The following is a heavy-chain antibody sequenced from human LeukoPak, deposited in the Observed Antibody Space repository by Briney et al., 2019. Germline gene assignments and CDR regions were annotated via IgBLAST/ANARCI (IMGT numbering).Heavy chain of an antibody. CDR2: ISYDGSNK. Sequence: PGGSLRLSCAASGFTFSSYAMHWVRQAPGKGLEWVAVISYDGSNKYYADSVKGRFTISRDNSKNTLYLQMNGLRAEDTAVYYCAKDCRPNSYRSRWLDYWGQGTLVTVSS. D-gene: IGHD6-13*01. CDR1: GFTFSSYA. J-gene: IGHJ4*02. V-gene: IGHV3-30*04. CDR3: AKDCRPNSYRSRWLDY.